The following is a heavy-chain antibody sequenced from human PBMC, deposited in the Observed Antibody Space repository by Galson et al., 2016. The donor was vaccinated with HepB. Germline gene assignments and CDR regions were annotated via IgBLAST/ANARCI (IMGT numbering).Heavy chain of an antibody. J-gene: IGHJ4*02. Sequence: SLRLSCAASGFTFSDSGMHWVRQAPGKGLEWVAIIWSDGYDKFYADSVKGRFTISRDNSMHTLYLQMNSLRVEDTAVYYCARAYTNMVADYWGQGTLVTVSS. V-gene: IGHV3-33*01. CDR1: GFTFSDSG. D-gene: IGHD5-18*01. CDR2: IWSDGYDK. CDR3: ARAYTNMVADY.